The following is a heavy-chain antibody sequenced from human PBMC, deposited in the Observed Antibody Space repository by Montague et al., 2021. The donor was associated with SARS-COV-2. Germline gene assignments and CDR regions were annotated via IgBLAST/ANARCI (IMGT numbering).Heavy chain of an antibody. Sequence: SLRLSCAASGFTFSSYDMHWVRQATGKGLEWVSAIGTAGDTYYPGSVKGRFTISRENAKNSLYLQMNSLRAGDTAVYYCARADSSSWTWYFDPWGRGTLVTVSS. CDR1: GFTFSSYD. J-gene: IGHJ2*01. CDR2: IGTAGDT. D-gene: IGHD6-13*01. CDR3: ARADSSSWTWYFDP. V-gene: IGHV3-13*01.